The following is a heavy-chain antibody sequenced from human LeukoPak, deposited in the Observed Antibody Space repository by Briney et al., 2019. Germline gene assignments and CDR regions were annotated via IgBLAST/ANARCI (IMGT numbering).Heavy chain of an antibody. D-gene: IGHD1-26*01. CDR2: IYSSGNT. Sequence: SETLSLTCTVSGGSINNYYWGWVRQPPGKGLEWIGNIYSSGNTYYNASLKSRVTIYIDTSKNQFSLNLSSVTAADTAVYYCAKSGGSGLIDYWGQGTLVTVSS. CDR1: GGSINNYY. CDR3: AKSGGSGLIDY. V-gene: IGHV4-59*04. J-gene: IGHJ4*02.